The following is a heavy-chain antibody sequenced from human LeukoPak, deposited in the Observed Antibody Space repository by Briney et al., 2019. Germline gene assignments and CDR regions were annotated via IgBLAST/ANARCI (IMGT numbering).Heavy chain of an antibody. J-gene: IGHJ4*02. CDR3: ARDNIGSSGWTGLGY. Sequence: GASVKVSCKASGYTFTSHCTHWVRQAPGQGLEWMGLIHPSDGVTTYAQNFQGRVTVTRDTTTSTVYMELSSLRSEDTAVYYCARDNIGSSGWTGLGYWGQGTLVTVSS. CDR2: IHPSDGVT. D-gene: IGHD6-19*01. CDR1: GYTFTSHC. V-gene: IGHV1-46*01.